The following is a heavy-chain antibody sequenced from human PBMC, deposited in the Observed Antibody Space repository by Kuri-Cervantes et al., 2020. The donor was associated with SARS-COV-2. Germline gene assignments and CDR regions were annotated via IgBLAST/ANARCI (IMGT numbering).Heavy chain of an antibody. D-gene: IGHD2-2*01. J-gene: IGHJ6*02. CDR1: GYTFTSYG. Sequence: ASVKVSCKASGYTFTSYGISWVRQAPGQGLEWMGWISAYNGNTNYAQKLQGRVTMTTDTSTGTAYMELRSLRSDDTAVYYCARDDSEYQLLWARYYYGIDVWGQGTTVTVSS. CDR2: ISAYNGNT. V-gene: IGHV1-18*01. CDR3: ARDDSEYQLLWARYYYGIDV.